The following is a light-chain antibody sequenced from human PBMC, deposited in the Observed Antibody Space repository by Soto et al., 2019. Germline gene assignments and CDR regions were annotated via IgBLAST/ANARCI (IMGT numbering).Light chain of an antibody. J-gene: IGKJ1*01. CDR2: DAS. CDR1: QSVNSNY. Sequence: EIVLTQSPGTLSLSPGERATLSCRASQSVNSNYLAWYQQKPAQAPRLLIYDASSRATGIPDRFSGSGSGTDFTLTISRLEPEDCAVYYCQQNGALPPTFGQGTKVEIK. CDR3: QQNGALPPT. V-gene: IGKV3-20*01.